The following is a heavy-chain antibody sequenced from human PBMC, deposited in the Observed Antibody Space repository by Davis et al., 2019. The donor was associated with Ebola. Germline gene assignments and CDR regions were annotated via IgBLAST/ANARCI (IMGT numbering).Heavy chain of an antibody. CDR1: GYTFTSYG. CDR3: ARTVEMATILYYYYGMDV. Sequence: ASVKVSCKASGYTFTSYGISWVRQAPGQGLEWMGWISAYNGNTNYAQKLQGRVTMTTDTSTSTAYMELRSLRSDDTAVYYCARTVEMATILYYYYGMDVWGQGTTVTVSS. CDR2: ISAYNGNT. V-gene: IGHV1-18*01. D-gene: IGHD5-24*01. J-gene: IGHJ6*02.